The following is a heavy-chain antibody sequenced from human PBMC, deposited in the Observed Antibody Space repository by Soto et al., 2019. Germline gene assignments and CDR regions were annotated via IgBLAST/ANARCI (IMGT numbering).Heavy chain of an antibody. V-gene: IGHV4-39*01. CDR2: IDYNGVT. J-gene: IGHJ4*02. Sequence: SETLSLTCTVSGGSIYRSGYYWGWIRQPPGRGLEWIGNIDYNGVTYSNPSLKSRVTISRDTSKSQFSLKLTSVTAADTALYYCGKVLVGATGHTDSDSWGPGTLVTVSS. D-gene: IGHD2-15*01. CDR3: GKVLVGATGHTDSDS. CDR1: GGSIYRSGYY.